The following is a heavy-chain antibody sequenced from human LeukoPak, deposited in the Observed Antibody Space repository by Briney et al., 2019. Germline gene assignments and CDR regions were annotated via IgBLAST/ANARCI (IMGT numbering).Heavy chain of an antibody. D-gene: IGHD3-3*01. J-gene: IGHJ6*04. V-gene: IGHV4-34*01. CDR1: GGSFSGYY. Sequence: SETLSLTCAVYGGSFSGYYWNWIRQPPGKGLEWIGESNHSGSTNYNPSLKSRVTISVDTSKNQFSLKLSSVTAADTAVYYCARGLPAMYNYDFWSGPPDVWGKGTTVTVPS. CDR2: SNHSGST. CDR3: ARGLPAMYNYDFWSGPPDV.